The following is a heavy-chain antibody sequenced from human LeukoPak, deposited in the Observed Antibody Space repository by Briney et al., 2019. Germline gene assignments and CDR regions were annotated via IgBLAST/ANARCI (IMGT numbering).Heavy chain of an antibody. CDR1: GYTFTSYY. D-gene: IGHD2-15*01. V-gene: IGHV1-46*03. CDR3: ARESGVVVVAAIDNAFDI. CDR2: INPSGGST. Sequence: GASVKVSCKASGYTFTSYYMHWVRQAPGQGLEWMGIINPSGGSTSYAQKFQGRVTMTRDTSTSTVYMELSSLRSEGTAVYYCARESGVVVVAAIDNAFDIWGQGTMVTVSS. J-gene: IGHJ3*02.